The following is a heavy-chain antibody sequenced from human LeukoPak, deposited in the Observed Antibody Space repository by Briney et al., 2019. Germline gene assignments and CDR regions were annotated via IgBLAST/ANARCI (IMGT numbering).Heavy chain of an antibody. V-gene: IGHV3-21*01. CDR3: ASGELLGAFDI. D-gene: IGHD3-10*01. CDR2: ISSSSSYI. Sequence: GGSLRLSCAASGFTFSSYSMNWVRQAPGKGLEWVSSISSSSSYIYYADSVKGRFTISRDNAKNSLYLQMNSLRAEDTAVYYCASGELLGAFDIWGQGTMVTVSS. CDR1: GFTFSSYS. J-gene: IGHJ3*02.